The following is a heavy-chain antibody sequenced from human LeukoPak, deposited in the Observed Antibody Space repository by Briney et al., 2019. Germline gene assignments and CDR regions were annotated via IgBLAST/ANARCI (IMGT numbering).Heavy chain of an antibody. J-gene: IGHJ5*02. CDR1: GGSISSYN. Sequence: SETLPLTCTVSGGSISSYNWSWIRQPPGKGLEWVGYIYCSRSTNYNASLKSRVTISVDTSKNQFSLKLSSVTAADTAVYYCARDYSGYDHNWFDPWGQGTLVTVSS. CDR3: ARDYSGYDHNWFDP. CDR2: IYCSRST. D-gene: IGHD5-12*01. V-gene: IGHV4-59*01.